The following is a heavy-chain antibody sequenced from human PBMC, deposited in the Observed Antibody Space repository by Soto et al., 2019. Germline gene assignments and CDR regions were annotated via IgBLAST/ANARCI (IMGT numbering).Heavy chain of an antibody. CDR2: IKSKTDGGTT. V-gene: IGHV3-15*01. CDR1: GFTFSNAW. CDR3: TTDLRRTGLGYYYGMDV. D-gene: IGHD3-3*01. Sequence: VGSLRLSCAASGFTFSNAWMSWVRQAPGKGLEWVGRIKSKTDGGTTDYAAPVKGRFTISRDDSKNTLYLQMNSLKTEDTAVYYCTTDLRRTGLGYYYGMDVWGQGTTVTVSS. J-gene: IGHJ6*02.